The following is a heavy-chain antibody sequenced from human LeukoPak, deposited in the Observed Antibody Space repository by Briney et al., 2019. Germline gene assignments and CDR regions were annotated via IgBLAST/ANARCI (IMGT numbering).Heavy chain of an antibody. D-gene: IGHD1-26*01. CDR1: GFTFSDAW. J-gene: IGHJ4*02. CDR3: TTILVWELLIDY. V-gene: IGHV3-15*01. Sequence: PGGSLRLSCAASGFTFSDAWMSWVRQAPGKGLEWVGRIKSKTDGGTTDYAAPVKGRFTISRDDSKNTLYLQMNSLKTEDTAAYYCTTILVWELLIDYWGQGTLVTVSS. CDR2: IKSKTDGGTT.